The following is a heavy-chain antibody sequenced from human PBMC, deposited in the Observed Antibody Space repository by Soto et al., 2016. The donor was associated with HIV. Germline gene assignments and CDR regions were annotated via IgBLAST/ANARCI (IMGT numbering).Heavy chain of an antibody. CDR1: G. CDR3: AREDRITMIVVVTQGLDY. D-gene: IGHD3-22*01. Sequence: QVQLVQSGAGVKKPGASVKVSCKASGQGLEWMGWISAYNGNTNYAQKLQGRVTMTTDTSTSTAYMELRSLRSDDTAVYYCAREDRITMIVVVTQGLDYWGQGTLVTVSS. V-gene: IGHV1-18*01. CDR2: ISAYNGNT. J-gene: IGHJ4*02.